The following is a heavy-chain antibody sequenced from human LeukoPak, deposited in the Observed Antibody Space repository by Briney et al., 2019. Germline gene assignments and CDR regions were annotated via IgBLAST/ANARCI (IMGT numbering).Heavy chain of an antibody. CDR3: AKDDSPTAWYRSLDY. CDR1: GFSFSSYG. J-gene: IGHJ4*02. CDR2: VSYDGSNK. V-gene: IGHV3-30*18. Sequence: GRSLRLSCAASGFSFSSYGMHWVRQAPGKGLEWVAVVSYDGSNKYYADSVKGRFTISRDNSKNTLYLQMNSLRPEDTAVYYCAKDDSPTAWYRSLDYWGQGTLVTVSS. D-gene: IGHD3-22*01.